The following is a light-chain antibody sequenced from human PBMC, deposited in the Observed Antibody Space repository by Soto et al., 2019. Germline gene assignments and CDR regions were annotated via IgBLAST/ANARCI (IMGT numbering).Light chain of an antibody. J-gene: IGLJ3*02. CDR1: SSDVGAYDR. V-gene: IGLV2-8*01. CDR3: AAWDDSLNGWV. CDR2: AVT. Sequence: QSALTQPPSASGSPGQSVTISCTGTSSDVGAYDRVSWYQQHPGKPPKLIIYAVTDRTSGVPDRFSGSKSGNTASLTVSGLQAEDEADYYCAAWDDSLNGWVFGGGTKLTVL.